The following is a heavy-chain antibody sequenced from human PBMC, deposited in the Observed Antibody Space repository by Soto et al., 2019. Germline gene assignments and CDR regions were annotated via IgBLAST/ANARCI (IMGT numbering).Heavy chain of an antibody. CDR3: ARGEQYSGRIFDY. CDR1: GDSVSSNSAG. CDR2: TYYRSKWYY. D-gene: IGHD1-26*01. V-gene: IGHV6-1*01. Sequence: SQTLSLTRAITGDSVSSNSAGWSWVRQSPSSGLEWLGRTYYRSKWYYEYAVSVRGRITINPDTSKNQYSLQLNSVTPEDTAVYFCARGEQYSGRIFDYWGQGTLVTVSS. J-gene: IGHJ4*01.